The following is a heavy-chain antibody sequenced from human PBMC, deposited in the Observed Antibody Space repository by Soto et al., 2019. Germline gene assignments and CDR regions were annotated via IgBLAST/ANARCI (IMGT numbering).Heavy chain of an antibody. Sequence: GGSLRLSCAASGFTFSSYSMNWVRQAPGKGLEWVSSISSSSSYIYYADSVKGRFTISRDSAKNSLYLQMNSLRAEDTAVYYCARDKARWLRNLGGFDYWGQGTLVTVSS. V-gene: IGHV3-21*01. CDR3: ARDKARWLRNLGGFDY. CDR2: ISSSSSYI. J-gene: IGHJ4*02. CDR1: GFTFSSYS. D-gene: IGHD5-12*01.